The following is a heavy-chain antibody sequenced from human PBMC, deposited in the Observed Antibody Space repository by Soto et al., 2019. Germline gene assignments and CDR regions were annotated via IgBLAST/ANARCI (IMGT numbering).Heavy chain of an antibody. CDR2: IYYSGST. V-gene: IGHV4-31*03. D-gene: IGHD6-6*01. CDR3: ARNEYSSSSIDY. Sequence: PSETLSLTCTVSGDSISSGGYYWTWIRQHPGKGLEWIGYIYYSGSTYYNPSLKSRVTISVDRSKNQFSLKLSSVTAADTAVYYCARNEYSSSSIDYWGQGTLVTVSS. CDR1: GDSISSGGYY. J-gene: IGHJ4*02.